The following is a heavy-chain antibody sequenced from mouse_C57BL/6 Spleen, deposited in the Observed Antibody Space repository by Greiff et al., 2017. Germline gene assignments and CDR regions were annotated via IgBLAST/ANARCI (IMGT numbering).Heavy chain of an antibody. CDR2: IYPSDSDT. CDR3: AICPMVTTTGFAY. CDR1: GYTFTSYW. D-gene: IGHD2-2*01. J-gene: IGHJ3*01. Sequence: QVQLQQPGAELVKPGASVKVSCKASGYTFTSYWMHWVKQRPGQGLEWIGRIYPSDSDTNYNQKFKGKATLTVDKSSSTAYMQLSSLTSEDSAVYYCAICPMVTTTGFAYWGQGTLVTVSA. V-gene: IGHV1-74*01.